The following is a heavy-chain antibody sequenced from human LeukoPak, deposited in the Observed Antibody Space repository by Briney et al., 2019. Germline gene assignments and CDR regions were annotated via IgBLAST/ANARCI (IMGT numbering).Heavy chain of an antibody. CDR1: GFTFSIYA. Sequence: GGSLRLSCAASGFTFSIYAMSWVRQAPGKGLEWVSVISGSGGTTNYADSVKGRFTISRDNSKNTLYLQMNSLRAEDTAVYYCAKDLYGDYVDYWGQGTLVTVSS. D-gene: IGHD4-17*01. CDR2: ISGSGGTT. V-gene: IGHV3-23*01. CDR3: AKDLYGDYVDY. J-gene: IGHJ4*02.